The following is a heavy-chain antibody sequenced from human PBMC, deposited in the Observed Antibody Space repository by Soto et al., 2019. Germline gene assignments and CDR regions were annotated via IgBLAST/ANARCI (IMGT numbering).Heavy chain of an antibody. V-gene: IGHV3-48*01. CDR2: ISSSSSPI. D-gene: IGHD1-26*01. CDR1: GFTFSTYS. J-gene: IGHJ4*02. Sequence: GGSLRLSCAASGFTFSTYSMNWVRQAPGKGLEWVSHISSSSSPIYYADSVKGRFTISRDNAKNTLYLQMNSLRAEDTSVYYCAKEGGLSGSYYISSSYYFDYWGQGTLVTVSS. CDR3: AKEGGLSGSYYISSSYYFDY.